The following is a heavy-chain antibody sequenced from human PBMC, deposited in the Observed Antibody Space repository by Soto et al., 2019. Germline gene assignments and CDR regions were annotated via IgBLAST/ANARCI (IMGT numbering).Heavy chain of an antibody. Sequence: SETLSLTCAVYGGSFSGYYWSWIRQPPGKGLEWIGEISHSGSTNYNPSLKSRVTISVDTSKNQFSLKLSSVTAADTAVYYCARGWTIFGVAKPNYYYGMDVWGQGTTVTVSS. D-gene: IGHD3-3*01. CDR3: ARGWTIFGVAKPNYYYGMDV. CDR1: GGSFSGYY. CDR2: ISHSGST. V-gene: IGHV4-34*01. J-gene: IGHJ6*02.